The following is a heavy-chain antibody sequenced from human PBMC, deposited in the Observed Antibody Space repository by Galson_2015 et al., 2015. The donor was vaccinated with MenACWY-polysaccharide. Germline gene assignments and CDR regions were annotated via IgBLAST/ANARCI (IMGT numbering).Heavy chain of an antibody. CDR3: TRFSAYFHDSSGSFDAFDI. Sequence: ALLLCGAAAGFSFGGYGMSWVRRAPGAGLAWIGLVGSEAYGGTPGSSWSVIRRFTLTRDASKRIDHLHMNSLNTEDTAVYYCTRFSAYFHDSSGSFDAFDIWGQGTMVTVSS. V-gene: IGHV3-49*04. CDR2: VGSEAYGGTP. J-gene: IGHJ3*02. D-gene: IGHD3-22*01. CDR1: GFSFGGYG.